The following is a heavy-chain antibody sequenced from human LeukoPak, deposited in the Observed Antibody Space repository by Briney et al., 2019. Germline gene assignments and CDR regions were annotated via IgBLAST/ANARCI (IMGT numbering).Heavy chain of an antibody. Sequence: GGSLRLSCAASGFTFSNYAMMWGRQAPGKGLEWGSSISGGGDTYYLASAKGRFTVSRDNSKNTLYLQINSLTAEDTAVDYCAKGKAPGAVDWFDPWGQGTLVAVSS. CDR2: ISGGGDT. J-gene: IGHJ5*02. CDR3: AKGKAPGAVDWFDP. D-gene: IGHD2-8*02. V-gene: IGHV3-23*01. CDR1: GFTFSNYA.